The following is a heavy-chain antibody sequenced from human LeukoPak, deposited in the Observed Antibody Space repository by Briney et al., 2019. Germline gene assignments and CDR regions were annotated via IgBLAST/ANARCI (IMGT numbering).Heavy chain of an antibody. D-gene: IGHD3-16*01. CDR1: GDSVSSNSAA. CDR2: TYYRSKWYN. Sequence: SQTLSLTCAISGDSVSSNSAAWNWIRQSPSRGLEWLGRTYYRSKWYNDYAVSVKSRITINPDTSKNQFSLQLNSVTPEDTAVYYCARDLEEFYLRPRVYFDYWGQGTLVTVSS. CDR3: ARDLEEFYLRPRVYFDY. V-gene: IGHV6-1*01. J-gene: IGHJ4*02.